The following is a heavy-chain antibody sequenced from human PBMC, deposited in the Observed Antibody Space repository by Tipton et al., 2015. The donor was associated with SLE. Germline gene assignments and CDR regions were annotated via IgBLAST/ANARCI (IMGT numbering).Heavy chain of an antibody. CDR3: ARDRIAVAGTSMDV. J-gene: IGHJ6*02. V-gene: IGHV3-20*04. CDR1: GFTFDDFG. D-gene: IGHD6-19*01. CDR2: ITWNGGSP. Sequence: SLRLSCAASGFTFDDFGMSWVRQAPGKGLEWVSGITWNGGSPAYADSVKGRFTISRDNAKNSLYLQMNGLRAEDTALYYCARDRIAVAGTSMDVWGQGTTVTVSS.